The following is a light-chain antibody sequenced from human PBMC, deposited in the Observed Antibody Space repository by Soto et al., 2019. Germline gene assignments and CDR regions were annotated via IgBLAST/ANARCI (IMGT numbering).Light chain of an antibody. CDR3: LIWHNNAWV. Sequence: QLVLSQPSSLSASPGASASLTFTLRSGINVRTYRIYWYQQKPGSPPQYLLRYKSDSDKQQGSGVPSRFSGFKDTSANAGILRISGLQSEDEADYYCLIWHNNAWVFGGGTKLTVL. J-gene: IGLJ3*02. CDR1: SGINVRTYR. V-gene: IGLV5-45*03. CDR2: YKSDSDK.